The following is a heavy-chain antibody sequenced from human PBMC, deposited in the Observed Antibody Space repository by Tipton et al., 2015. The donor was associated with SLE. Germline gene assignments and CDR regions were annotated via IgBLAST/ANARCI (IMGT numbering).Heavy chain of an antibody. CDR2: IYSNGHT. D-gene: IGHD2-21*02. CDR3: VRDGAGDLGAFDV. V-gene: IGHV4-39*07. J-gene: IGHJ3*01. Sequence: TLSLTCTVSGASVSSTSNDWGWIRQSPGKGLEWIGSIYSNGHTFSNPSLRGRVTVSVDTSKNQFSLKLTSVTAPDTAVYYCVRDGAGDLGAFDVWGQGTVVAVSS. CDR1: GASVSSTSND.